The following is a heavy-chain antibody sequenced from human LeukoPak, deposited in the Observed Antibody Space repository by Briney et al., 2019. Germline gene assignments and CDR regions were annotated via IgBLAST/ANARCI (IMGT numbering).Heavy chain of an antibody. CDR1: GYSFINYW. Sequence: GESLKISCKGSGYSFINYWIGWVRQMPGRGLEWLGIIYPGDSDTKYSPSFQGQVIISADKSISTAYLQWSSLKASDTAMYYCARRNPVTDAFDIWGQGTMVTVSS. V-gene: IGHV5-51*01. J-gene: IGHJ3*02. CDR2: IYPGDSDT. D-gene: IGHD4-11*01. CDR3: ARRNPVTDAFDI.